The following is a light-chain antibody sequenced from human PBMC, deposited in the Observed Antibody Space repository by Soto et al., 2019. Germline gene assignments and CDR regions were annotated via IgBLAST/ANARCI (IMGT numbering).Light chain of an antibody. J-gene: IGKJ4*01. Sequence: ECLLTQAPGTLSLSPSEEASVSCRVSQSVSSSYLAWYQQKPGQAPRLLIYGASSRATGIPDRFSGSGSGTDLALTISMLDPQDFAVYYCNHYGSSPGSTFGGGTKVDIK. CDR1: QSVSSSY. V-gene: IGKV3-20*01. CDR3: NHYGSSPGST. CDR2: GAS.